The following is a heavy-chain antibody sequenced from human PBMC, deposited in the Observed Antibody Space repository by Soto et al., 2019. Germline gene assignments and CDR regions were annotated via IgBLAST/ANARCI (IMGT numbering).Heavy chain of an antibody. CDR2: IYYTGST. V-gene: IGHV4-59*12. J-gene: IGHJ6*03. CDR1: SGSISTYY. Sequence: PSETLSLTCTVSSGSISTYYWSWIRQPPGKGLEWIGYIYYTGSTNYNPSLKSRVTISIDTSKNQFSLKLSSVTAADTAVYYCARKVVPAAIGNYYYYMDVWGKGTTVTVSS. CDR3: ARKVVPAAIGNYYYYMDV. D-gene: IGHD2-2*02.